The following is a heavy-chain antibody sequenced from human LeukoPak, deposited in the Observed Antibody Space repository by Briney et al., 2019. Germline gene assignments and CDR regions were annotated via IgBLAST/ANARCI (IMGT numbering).Heavy chain of an antibody. D-gene: IGHD3-10*01. CDR1: GYTFTSYD. V-gene: IGHV1-8*03. J-gene: IGHJ6*03. CDR2: MNPNSGNT. Sequence: EASVTVSCKASGYTFTSYDINWVRQATGQGPEWMGWMNPNSGNTGYAQKFQGRVTITRNTSISTAYMELSSLRSEDTAVYYCARGLTIIRDYYYYYMDVWGKGTTVTVSS. CDR3: ARGLTIIRDYYYYYMDV.